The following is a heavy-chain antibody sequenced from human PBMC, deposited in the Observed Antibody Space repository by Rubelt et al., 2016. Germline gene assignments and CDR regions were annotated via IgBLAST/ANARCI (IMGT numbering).Heavy chain of an antibody. V-gene: IGHV4-39*07. CDR3: EREGSTTPPLLRFDP. CDR1: GGSISSSSYY. Sequence: QLQLQESGPGLVKPSETLSLTCTVSGGSISSSSYYWGWIRQPPGKGLEWIGSIYYSGSTYYNPSLKGRVTRPVDKCKDQFSLRRISVTAADTAVYYCEREGSTTPPLLRFDPWGQGTLVTVSS. D-gene: IGHD1-26*01. J-gene: IGHJ5*02. CDR2: IYYSGST.